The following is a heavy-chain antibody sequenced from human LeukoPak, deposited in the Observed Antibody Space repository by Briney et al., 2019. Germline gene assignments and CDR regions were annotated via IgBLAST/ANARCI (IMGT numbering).Heavy chain of an antibody. D-gene: IGHD3-3*01. CDR1: GYTFTSYG. V-gene: IGHV1-18*01. CDR2: ISAYNGNT. CDR3: ARDRGGSGGFDR. J-gene: IGHJ5*02. Sequence: ASVKVSCKASGYTFTSYGINWVRQAPGQGLEWMGWISAYNGNTNYAQKFQGRVTMTRDTSISTAYMELSRLRSDDTAVYYCARDRGGSGGFDRWGQGTLVTVA.